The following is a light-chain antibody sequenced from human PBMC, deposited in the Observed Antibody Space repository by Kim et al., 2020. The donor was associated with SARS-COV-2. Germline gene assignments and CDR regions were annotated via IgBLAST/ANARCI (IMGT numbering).Light chain of an antibody. V-gene: IGLV3-21*04. Sequence: SYELTQPPSVSVAPGKTARITCGGNNIGSKSVHWYQQKPGQAPVLVIYSDSDRPSGIPERFSGSNSGNTATLTISRVEAGDEADYYCQVWDRSSDHYVFG. CDR3: QVWDRSSDHYV. CDR1: NIGSKS. J-gene: IGLJ1*01. CDR2: SDS.